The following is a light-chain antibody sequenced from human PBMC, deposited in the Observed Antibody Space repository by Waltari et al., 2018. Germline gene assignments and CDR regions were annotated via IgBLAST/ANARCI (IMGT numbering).Light chain of an antibody. J-gene: IGLJ3*02. CDR1: VLAKKY. CDR2: KDN. V-gene: IGLV3-27*01. CDR3: YSAADNNLGV. Sequence: SYELTQPSSVSVSPGQTATITCSGDVLAKKYSRWFQQKPGQAPVLVIYKDNERPSGSPGQFSGSRSGTTVTVTISGAQVEDEADYYCYSAADNNLGVFGGGTKLTVL.